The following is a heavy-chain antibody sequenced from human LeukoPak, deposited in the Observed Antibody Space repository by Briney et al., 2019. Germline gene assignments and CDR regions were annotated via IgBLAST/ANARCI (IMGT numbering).Heavy chain of an antibody. V-gene: IGHV1-2*02. CDR1: GYTFTVFY. D-gene: IGHD1-7*01. J-gene: IGHJ4*02. Sequence: ASVKVSCKASGYTFTVFYMHWVRQAPGQGLGWMGWINPNSGGTNYAQKFQGRVTMTRDTSISTVYMELSRLRSDDTAMYYCARKLELPDYWGQGTLVTVSS. CDR3: ARKLELPDY. CDR2: INPNSGGT.